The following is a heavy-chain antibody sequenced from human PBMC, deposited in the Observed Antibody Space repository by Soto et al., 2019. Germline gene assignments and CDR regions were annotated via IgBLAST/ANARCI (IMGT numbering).Heavy chain of an antibody. CDR3: ARAAQFNYGGNSGFDY. V-gene: IGHV4-39*01. Sequence: SETLSLTCTVSGGSISRSTYYWGWIRQPPGKGLEWIGSIYYSGSTYYRPSLKSRVTISVDTSKNQFSLKLSSVTAADTAVYYCARAAQFNYGGNSGFDYWGQGALVTVSS. D-gene: IGHD4-17*01. CDR1: GGSISRSTYY. CDR2: IYYSGST. J-gene: IGHJ4*02.